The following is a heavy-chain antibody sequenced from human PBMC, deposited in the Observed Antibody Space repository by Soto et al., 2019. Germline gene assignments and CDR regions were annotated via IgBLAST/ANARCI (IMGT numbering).Heavy chain of an antibody. CDR3: ASQKLDVPAYFDY. CDR1: GGTFSSYT. D-gene: IGHD1-1*01. CDR2: IIPILGIA. J-gene: IGHJ4*02. Sequence: GASVKVSCKASGGTFSSYTIIWVRQAPGQGLEWMGRIIPILGIANYAQKFQGRVTITADKSTSTAYMELTSVTAADTAVYYCASQKLDVPAYFDYWGQGTLVTSPQ. V-gene: IGHV1-69*02.